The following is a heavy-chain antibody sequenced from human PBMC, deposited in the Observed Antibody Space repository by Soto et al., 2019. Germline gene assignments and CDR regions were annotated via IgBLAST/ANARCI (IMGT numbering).Heavy chain of an antibody. Sequence: EVQLVESRGGVVRPGGSLRLACEVSGFSLDEYGMSWVRQAPGKGLEWVSGMHRNGGSTGYADSVKGRFTISRDDAKSSLYLQMNSLRAEDTAFYYCARDHRWGYEYGDYGDSWGHGTLVTVSS. CDR1: GFSLDEYG. D-gene: IGHD4-17*01. CDR3: ARDHRWGYEYGDYGDS. CDR2: MHRNGGST. J-gene: IGHJ5*01. V-gene: IGHV3-20*04.